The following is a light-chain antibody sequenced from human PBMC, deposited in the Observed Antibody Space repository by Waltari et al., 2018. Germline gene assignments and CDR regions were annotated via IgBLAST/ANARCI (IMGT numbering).Light chain of an antibody. Sequence: QSVLTQPPSASGTPGPRVTISCSGSNSNIAATFVYWYRQFPGTSPKLLIYGNDKRPSGVPDRFSGSKSGSSASLVISGLRSEDEADYYCAAWDDTLSGHSVFGTGTKVTVL. CDR1: NSNIAATF. CDR3: AAWDDTLSGHSV. J-gene: IGLJ1*01. V-gene: IGLV1-47*01. CDR2: GND.